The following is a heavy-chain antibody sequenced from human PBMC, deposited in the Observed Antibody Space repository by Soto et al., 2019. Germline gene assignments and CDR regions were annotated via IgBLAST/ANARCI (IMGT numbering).Heavy chain of an antibody. V-gene: IGHV4-59*01. CDR3: AGRKIAAAGNPFDY. J-gene: IGHJ4*02. D-gene: IGHD6-13*01. CDR2: IYYSGST. Sequence: ETLSLTCTVSGGSISSYYWSWIRQPPGKRLEWIGYIYYSGSTNYNPSLKSRVTISVDTSKNQFSLKLSSVTAADTAVYYCAGRKIAAAGNPFDYWGQGTLVTVSS. CDR1: GGSISSYY.